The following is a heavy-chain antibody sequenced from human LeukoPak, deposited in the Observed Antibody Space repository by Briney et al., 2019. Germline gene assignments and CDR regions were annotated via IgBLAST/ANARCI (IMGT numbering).Heavy chain of an antibody. CDR2: INHDATEK. CDR1: GFSFDSYW. CDR3: ARVRSAAAGPLDY. Sequence: PGGPLRLSCVASGFSFDSYWMNWVRQAPGRGLEWVANINHDATEKYYVDSVKGRFTISRDNAKKSLYLQMNRLRADDTAVYHCARVRSAAAGPLDYWGQGTLVTVSS. V-gene: IGHV3-7*01. D-gene: IGHD6-13*01. J-gene: IGHJ4*02.